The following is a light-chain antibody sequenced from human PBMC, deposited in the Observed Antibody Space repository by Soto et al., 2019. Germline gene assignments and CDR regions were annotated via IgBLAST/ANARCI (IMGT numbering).Light chain of an antibody. CDR2: DVS. Sequence: QSALTQPASVSGSPGQSITISCTGTRSDVGAYNYVSWYQQHSGKAPKLLIYDVSNRPSGVSTRFSGSKSGNTDSLTISGLQLEDEADYYCSSYTGSTTWVFGGGTKLTVL. J-gene: IGLJ3*02. V-gene: IGLV2-14*01. CDR1: RSDVGAYNY. CDR3: SSYTGSTTWV.